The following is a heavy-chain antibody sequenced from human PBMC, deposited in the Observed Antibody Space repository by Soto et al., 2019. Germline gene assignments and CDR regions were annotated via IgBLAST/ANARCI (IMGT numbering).Heavy chain of an antibody. D-gene: IGHD6-13*01. CDR1: GGSISSSNL. CDR2: IYHSGST. J-gene: IGHJ5*02. Sequence: SETLSLTCAVSGGSISSSNLWSCVRQPPGKGLEWIGEIYHSGSTNYNPSLKSRVTISVDKSKNQFSLKLSSVTAADTAVYYCARSQQLVRWFDPWGQGTLVTVSS. V-gene: IGHV4-4*02. CDR3: ARSQQLVRWFDP.